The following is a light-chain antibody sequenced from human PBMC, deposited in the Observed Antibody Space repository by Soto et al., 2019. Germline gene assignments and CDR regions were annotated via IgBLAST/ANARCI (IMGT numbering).Light chain of an antibody. Sequence: IVLTQSPGTLSLSPGERATLSCRASQSVSNNYLAWSQQKPGQVPRLLSYDTSRRATGIPDRVSGRGSGTDVTRTISSLATEDFAVYYCQHRSNWPPGFGQGTRLEIK. CDR3: QHRSNWPPG. CDR1: QSVSNNY. V-gene: IGKV3D-20*02. J-gene: IGKJ5*01. CDR2: DTS.